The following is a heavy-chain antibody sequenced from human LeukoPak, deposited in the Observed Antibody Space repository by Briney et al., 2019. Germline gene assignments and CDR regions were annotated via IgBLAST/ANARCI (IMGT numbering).Heavy chain of an antibody. D-gene: IGHD2-2*01. CDR3: ANFCSSTSCYFLRDY. J-gene: IGHJ4*02. V-gene: IGHV3-30*18. CDR1: GFTFSSYG. Sequence: GGSLRLSCAASGFTFSSYGMHWVRQAPGKGLEWVAVISYDGSNKYYADSVKGRFTISRDNSKNTLYLQMNSLRAEDTAVYYCANFCSSTSCYFLRDYWGQGTLVTVSS. CDR2: ISYDGSNK.